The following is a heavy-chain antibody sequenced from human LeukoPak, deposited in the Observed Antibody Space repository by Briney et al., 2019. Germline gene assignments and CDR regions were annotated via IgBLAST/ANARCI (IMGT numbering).Heavy chain of an antibody. CDR2: IYTSGST. CDR3: ATMENDSSGYMVDY. CDR1: GGSISSYY. Sequence: SETLSLTCTVSGGSISSYYWSWIRQPAGKGLEWIGRIYTSGSTNYNPSLKSRVTISVDTSKNQFSLKLSSVTAADTAVYYCATMENDSSGYMVDYWGQGTLVTVSS. V-gene: IGHV4-4*07. D-gene: IGHD3-22*01. J-gene: IGHJ4*02.